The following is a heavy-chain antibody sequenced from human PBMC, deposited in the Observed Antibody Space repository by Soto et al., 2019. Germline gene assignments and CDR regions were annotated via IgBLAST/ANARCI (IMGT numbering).Heavy chain of an antibody. D-gene: IGHD3-22*01. CDR1: GGSFSGYY. V-gene: IGHV4-34*01. CDR3: ARGRGRGASSGYY. Sequence: SETLSLTCAVYGGSFSGYYWSWIRQPPGKGLEWIGEINHSGSTNYNPSLKSRVTISVDTSKNQFSLKLSSVTAADTAVYYCARGRGRGASSGYYWGQGTLVTVSS. CDR2: INHSGST. J-gene: IGHJ4*02.